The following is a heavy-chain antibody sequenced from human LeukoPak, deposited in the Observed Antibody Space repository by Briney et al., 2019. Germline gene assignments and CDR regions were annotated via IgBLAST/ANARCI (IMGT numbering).Heavy chain of an antibody. CDR3: ARDYGDYVFDY. V-gene: IGHV1-46*01. CDR2: INPSGGGT. Sequence: ASVKVSCEASGYTFTTYHMHWVRQAPGQGLEWMGIINPSGGGTTYAQKFQGRVTMTRDTATSTVYMELSSLRSDDTAVYYCARDYGDYVFDYWGQGTLVTVSS. D-gene: IGHD4-17*01. CDR1: GYTFTTYH. J-gene: IGHJ4*02.